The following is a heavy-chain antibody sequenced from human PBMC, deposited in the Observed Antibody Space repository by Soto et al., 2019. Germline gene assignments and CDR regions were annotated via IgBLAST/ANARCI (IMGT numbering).Heavy chain of an antibody. CDR3: ARAAY. V-gene: IGHV3-7*05. CDR2: IKYDGAEK. CDR1: GFSFSDYW. Sequence: GGSLRLSCAASGFSFSDYWMNWVRQAPGKGLEWVASIKYDGAEKSYVDSVKGRFTISRDNPKNSVYLQMASLRAEDTAVYYCARAAYWGQGTLVTVSS. J-gene: IGHJ4*02.